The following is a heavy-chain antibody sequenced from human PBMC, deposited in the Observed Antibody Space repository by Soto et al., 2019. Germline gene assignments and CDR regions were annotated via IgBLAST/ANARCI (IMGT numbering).Heavy chain of an antibody. CDR1: GGSFSGYQ. Sequence: QLQLQQWGAGLLKPSETLSLTCAVYGGSFSGYQWSWIRQTPGKGLEWIGEINDSGNINYNPSLRSRVTILVDTAKKQISLKLSYVTAADTAVYFCARGLILWFGELSRRGGYYYYMDVWGKGTTVTVSS. D-gene: IGHD3-10*01. CDR3: ARGLILWFGELSRRGGYYYYMDV. CDR2: INDSGNI. J-gene: IGHJ6*03. V-gene: IGHV4-34*01.